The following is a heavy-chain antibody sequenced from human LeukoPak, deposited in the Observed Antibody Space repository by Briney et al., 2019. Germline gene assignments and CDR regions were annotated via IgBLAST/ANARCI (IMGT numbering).Heavy chain of an antibody. D-gene: IGHD3-22*01. Sequence: GASVKVSCKASGYTFTSYAMNWVRQAPGQGLEWMGWINPNSGGTNYAQRFQGWVTMTRDTSISTAYMELSRLRSDDTAVYYCARGGLYDSSAGNWFDPWGQGTLVTVSS. J-gene: IGHJ5*02. CDR1: GYTFTSYA. V-gene: IGHV1-2*04. CDR2: INPNSGGT. CDR3: ARGGLYDSSAGNWFDP.